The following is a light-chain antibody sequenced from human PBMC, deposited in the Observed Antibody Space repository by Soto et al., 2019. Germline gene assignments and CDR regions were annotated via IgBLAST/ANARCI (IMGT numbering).Light chain of an antibody. CDR3: SAPARSNTLAV. CDR2: EAN. J-gene: IGLJ1*01. V-gene: IGLV2-8*01. CDR1: SSDVGGYDY. Sequence: SVLTQPPSASRSPGQTVTISCVGTSSDVGGYDYVSWYQQHTGKAPKLIIYEANKRPPGVPDRFSGSKSGNTASLTVSGLQAEYEGEYYCSAPARSNTLAVFATGPKVTVL.